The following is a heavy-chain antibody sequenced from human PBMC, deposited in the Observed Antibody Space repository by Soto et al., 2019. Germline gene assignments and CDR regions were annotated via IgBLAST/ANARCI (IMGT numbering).Heavy chain of an antibody. CDR3: ARDRLMITFGGVIAEGAFHI. J-gene: IGHJ3*02. V-gene: IGHV3-7*01. CDR1: GFMFSSYW. Sequence: EVQLVESGGGLVQPGGSLRLSCAASGFMFSSYWMTWVRQAPGKGLEWVANIRQDGSEKYYVDSLKGRFTISRDNAKNSLYLQMNSLRAEDTAVFFCARDRLMITFGGVIAEGAFHIWGQGTMVTVSS. D-gene: IGHD3-16*02. CDR2: IRQDGSEK.